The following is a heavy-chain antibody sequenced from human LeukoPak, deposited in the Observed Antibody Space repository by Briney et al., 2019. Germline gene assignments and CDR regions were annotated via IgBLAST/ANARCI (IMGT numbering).Heavy chain of an antibody. D-gene: IGHD6-19*01. V-gene: IGHV3-9*01. Sequence: GGSLRLSCAASGFTFDDYAMHWVRQAPGKGLEWVSGISWNSGSIGYADSVEGRFTISRDNAKNSLYLQMNSLRAEDTALYYCAKARSQWLVEFFDYWGQGTLVTVSS. CDR1: GFTFDDYA. CDR2: ISWNSGSI. J-gene: IGHJ4*02. CDR3: AKARSQWLVEFFDY.